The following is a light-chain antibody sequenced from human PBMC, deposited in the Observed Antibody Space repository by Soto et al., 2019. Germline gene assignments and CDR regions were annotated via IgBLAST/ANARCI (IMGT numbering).Light chain of an antibody. Sequence: DIQMTQSPSFVSASVGDRVTITCRASQGISRWLAWYQQRPGKAPELLIYGASSLQSGVPSRISGSGSGTDFTLTISSLQPEDFATYYRQHANSFPLTFGQGTRLEIK. V-gene: IGKV1-12*01. CDR1: QGISRW. CDR2: GAS. CDR3: QHANSFPLT. J-gene: IGKJ5*01.